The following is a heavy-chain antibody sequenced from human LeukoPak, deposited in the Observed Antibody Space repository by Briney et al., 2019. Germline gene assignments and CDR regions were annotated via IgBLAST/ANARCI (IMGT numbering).Heavy chain of an antibody. D-gene: IGHD3-3*01. Sequence: GGSLRLSCVASGFIFGDYWMRWVRQAPGKGLEWVASINHNGNVNYYVDSVKGRFTISRDNAKNSLYLQMNSLRAEDTAVYYCARSRIFGVVIWGQGTLVTVSS. CDR3: ARSRIFGVVI. CDR1: GFIFGDYW. CDR2: INHNGNVN. J-gene: IGHJ4*02. V-gene: IGHV3-7*03.